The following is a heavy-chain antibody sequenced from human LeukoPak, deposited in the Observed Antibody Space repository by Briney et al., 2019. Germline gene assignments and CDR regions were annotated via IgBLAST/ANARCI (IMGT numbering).Heavy chain of an antibody. CDR1: GYTFTSYG. J-gene: IGHJ4*02. Sequence: PSVKVSCKASGYTFTSYGISWVRQAPGQGLEWMGWISAYNGNTNYAQKLQGRVTMTTDTSTSTAYMELRSLRSDDTAVYYCARERRYGAPLDYWGQGALVTVSS. CDR3: ARERRYGAPLDY. V-gene: IGHV1-18*01. CDR2: ISAYNGNT. D-gene: IGHD4-17*01.